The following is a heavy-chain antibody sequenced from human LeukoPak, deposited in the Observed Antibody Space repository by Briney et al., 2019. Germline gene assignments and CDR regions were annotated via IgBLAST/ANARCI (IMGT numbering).Heavy chain of an antibody. J-gene: IGHJ3*02. Sequence: GGSLRLSCAASGFTFSSYGMSWVRQAPGKGLEWVSAISDSGGSTYYADSVKGRFTISRDNSKNTLYLQMNSLRAEDTAVYYCARVAQNYYDRDAFDIWGQGTLVTVSS. CDR3: ARVAQNYYDRDAFDI. V-gene: IGHV3-23*01. D-gene: IGHD3-22*01. CDR2: ISDSGGST. CDR1: GFTFSSYG.